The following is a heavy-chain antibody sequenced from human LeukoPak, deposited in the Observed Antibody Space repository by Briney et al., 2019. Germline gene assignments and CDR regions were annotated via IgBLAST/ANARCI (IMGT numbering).Heavy chain of an antibody. J-gene: IGHJ6*03. Sequence: SETLSLTCNVSGDSIRNSYWSWIRQPPGKPLEWIGYRYYSGSTDSNPSLKSRVTMSIDTSENQFSLKLNSVTAADTAVYYCARGYYYKDLWGEGTTVIVSS. CDR1: GDSIRNSY. CDR3: ARGYYYKDL. V-gene: IGHV4-59*01. CDR2: RYYSGST.